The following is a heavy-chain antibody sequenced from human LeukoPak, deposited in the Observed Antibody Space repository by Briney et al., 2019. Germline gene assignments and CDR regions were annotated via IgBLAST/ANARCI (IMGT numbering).Heavy chain of an antibody. CDR3: ARDSLYNFWSGYYHTTYYFDY. D-gene: IGHD3-3*01. Sequence: SETLSLTCTVSGGSISSGNYYWSWIRQPAGKGLEWIGHIYTSGITYNPSLKSRVTISVDTSKNQFSLNLSSMTAADTAVYYCARDSLYNFWSGYYHTTYYFDYWGQGTLVTVSS. CDR2: IYTSGIT. J-gene: IGHJ4*02. CDR1: GGSISSGNYY. V-gene: IGHV4-61*09.